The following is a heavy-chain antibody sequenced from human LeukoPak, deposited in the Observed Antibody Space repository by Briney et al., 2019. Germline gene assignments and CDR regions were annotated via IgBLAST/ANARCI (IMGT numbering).Heavy chain of an antibody. CDR3: ARNYYDSSAYYYFDY. D-gene: IGHD3-22*01. V-gene: IGHV3-66*01. CDR1: EFTFNNYA. Sequence: GGSLRLSCAASEFTFNNYAMSWVRQAPGKGLEWVSLIYSGGGTYYADSVKGRFTISRDNSKNTLYLQMNSLRAEDTAVYYCARNYYDSSAYYYFDYWGQGTLVTVSS. CDR2: IYSGGGT. J-gene: IGHJ4*02.